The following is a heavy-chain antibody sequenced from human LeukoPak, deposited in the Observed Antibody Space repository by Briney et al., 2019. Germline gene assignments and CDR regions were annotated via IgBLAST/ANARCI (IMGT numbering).Heavy chain of an antibody. CDR1: GGSFSGYY. CDR3: ARLFYDSSGYYSYQSYYMDV. Sequence: TPSETLSLTCAVNGGSFSGYYWSWIRQPPGKGLEWIGEINHSGSTNYNPSLKSRVTISVDTSKNHFSLNLSSVTAADTAVYSCARLFYDSSGYYSYQSYYMDVWGKGTTVTISS. D-gene: IGHD3-22*01. J-gene: IGHJ6*03. V-gene: IGHV4-34*01. CDR2: INHSGST.